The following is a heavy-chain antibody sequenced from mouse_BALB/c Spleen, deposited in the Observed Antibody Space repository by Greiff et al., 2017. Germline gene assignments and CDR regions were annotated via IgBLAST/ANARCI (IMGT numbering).Heavy chain of an antibody. CDR3: ARSYRYDAAMDY. V-gene: IGHV1-4*02. Sequence: QVQLKQSAAELARPGASVKMSCKASGYTFTSYTMHWVKQRPGQGLEWIGYINPSSGYTEYNQKFKDKTTLTADKSSSTAYMQLSSLTSEDSAVYYCARSYRYDAAMDYWGQGTSVTVSS. J-gene: IGHJ4*01. CDR1: GYTFTSYT. CDR2: INPSSGYT. D-gene: IGHD2-14*01.